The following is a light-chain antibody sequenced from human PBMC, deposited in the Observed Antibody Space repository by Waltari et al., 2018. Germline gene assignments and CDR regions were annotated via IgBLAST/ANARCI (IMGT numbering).Light chain of an antibody. J-gene: IGKJ1*01. Sequence: AIQMTQSPSSLSASVGASATITCRASQDMRDDLGWYQQKPGKAPNLLIYAASTCQSGVPSRFSGSGSGTDFSLTINSLQPEDFATYYCLQDYLYPWTFGQGTKVEI. V-gene: IGKV1-6*01. CDR2: AAS. CDR3: LQDYLYPWT. CDR1: QDMRDD.